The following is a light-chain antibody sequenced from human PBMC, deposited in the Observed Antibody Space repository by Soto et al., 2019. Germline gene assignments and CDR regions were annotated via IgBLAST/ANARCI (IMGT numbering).Light chain of an antibody. CDR3: MRALQIRVE. Sequence: DSVMTQSPLSLSVTPGEPASISCRSSQSLLHTNGYNYLDWYLQRPGQSPQLLIYFGSHRASGVADRFSGSGSGTDFTLKISRVEAEDVGVYYCMRALQIRVEFGQGTKVQI. J-gene: IGKJ1*01. CDR1: QSLLHTNGYNY. CDR2: FGS. V-gene: IGKV2-28*01.